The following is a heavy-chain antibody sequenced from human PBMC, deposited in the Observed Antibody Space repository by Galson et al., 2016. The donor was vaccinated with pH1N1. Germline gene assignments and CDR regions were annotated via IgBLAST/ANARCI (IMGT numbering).Heavy chain of an antibody. J-gene: IGHJ4*02. CDR2: ISKDGNNV. CDR1: GFTLSCCA. V-gene: IGHV3-30*04. CDR3: ARSRDFSFDY. D-gene: IGHD4-11*01. Sequence: SLRLSCAASGFTLSCCAMHWVRQAPGKGLECVALISKDGNNVYYADSVTGRFTISRDSSNNTLYLQMNSLRTEDTAIYYCARSRDFSFDYWGQGALVTVAS.